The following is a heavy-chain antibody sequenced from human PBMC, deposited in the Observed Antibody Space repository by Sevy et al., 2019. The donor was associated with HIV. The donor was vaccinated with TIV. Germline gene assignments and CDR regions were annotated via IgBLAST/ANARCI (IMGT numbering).Heavy chain of an antibody. CDR1: GFTFSSYG. Sequence: GGSLRLSCAASGFTFSSYGMHWVRQAPGKGLEWVAVISYDGSNKYYAASVKGRFTISRDNSKNTLYLQMNSLRAEDTAVYYCAKDYGDYVTLGFDYWGQGTLVTVSS. V-gene: IGHV3-30*18. CDR3: AKDYGDYVTLGFDY. D-gene: IGHD4-17*01. CDR2: ISYDGSNK. J-gene: IGHJ4*02.